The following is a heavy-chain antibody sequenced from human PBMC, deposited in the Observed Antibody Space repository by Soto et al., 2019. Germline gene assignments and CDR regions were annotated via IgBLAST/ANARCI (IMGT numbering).Heavy chain of an antibody. CDR3: ARGPTVTTGAFDI. Sequence: ASLKVSCKASGYTFTGYYMHWVRQAPGQGLEWMGWINPNSGGTNYAQKFQGWVTMTRDTSISTAYMELSRLRSDDTAVYYCARGPTVTTGAFDIWGQGTMVTVSS. CDR2: INPNSGGT. V-gene: IGHV1-2*04. CDR1: GYTFTGYY. D-gene: IGHD4-17*01. J-gene: IGHJ3*02.